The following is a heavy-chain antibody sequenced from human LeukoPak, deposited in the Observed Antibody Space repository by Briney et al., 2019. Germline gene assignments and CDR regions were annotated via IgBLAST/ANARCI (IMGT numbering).Heavy chain of an antibody. V-gene: IGHV1-2*06. Sequence: AAVKVSCKPSGYTFTGYYIHWVRQAPRQGLKWMGRINPNSGGTNYAQKFQGRVTMTRDTSISTAYMELIRLRSDDTAVYYCASGSTLQYYDSSGYYLDYWGQGTLVTVSS. J-gene: IGHJ4*02. CDR1: GYTFTGYY. CDR2: INPNSGGT. D-gene: IGHD3-22*01. CDR3: ASGSTLQYYDSSGYYLDY.